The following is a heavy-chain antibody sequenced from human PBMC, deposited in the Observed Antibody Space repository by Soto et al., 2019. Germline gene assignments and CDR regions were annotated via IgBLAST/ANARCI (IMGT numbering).Heavy chain of an antibody. Sequence: GGSLRLSCSASGFTFSSYAVHWFRQAPGKGLEHVSAISRNGGSTYYADSVKGRFTISRDNSKNTLYLQMSSLRAEDTAVYYCVKEGYYYDSSGYYYGWFDPWGQGTLVTVSS. CDR2: ISRNGGST. CDR1: GFTFSSYA. CDR3: VKEGYYYDSSGYYYGWFDP. D-gene: IGHD3-22*01. J-gene: IGHJ5*02. V-gene: IGHV3-64D*06.